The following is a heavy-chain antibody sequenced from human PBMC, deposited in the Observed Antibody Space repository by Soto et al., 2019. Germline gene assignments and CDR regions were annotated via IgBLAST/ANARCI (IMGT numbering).Heavy chain of an antibody. CDR3: AHRQGITKKVGTLYYFDY. CDR2: IYWDDDK. D-gene: IGHD3-22*01. CDR1: GFSLSTSGVG. Sequence: QITLKESGPPLVKPTQTLTLTCTFSGFSLSTSGVGVGWIRQPPGKALEWLALIYWDDDKRYSPSLKSRLTITKDTSKSQVVLTNTNMDPVDTATFYCAHRQGITKKVGTLYYFDYWGQGTLVTVSS. J-gene: IGHJ4*02. V-gene: IGHV2-5*02.